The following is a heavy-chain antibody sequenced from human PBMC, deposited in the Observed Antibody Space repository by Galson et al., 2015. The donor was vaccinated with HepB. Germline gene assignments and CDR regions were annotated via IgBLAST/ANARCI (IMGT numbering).Heavy chain of an antibody. V-gene: IGHV1-24*01. Sequence: SCKVSGYTLTELSMHWVRQAPGKGLEWMGGFDPEDGETIYAQKFQGRVTMTEDTSTDTAYMELSSLRSEDTAVYYCATIPIDYGDYGGGSLWGQGTLVTVSS. CDR1: GYTLTELS. J-gene: IGHJ4*02. CDR3: ATIPIDYGDYGGGSL. CDR2: FDPEDGET. D-gene: IGHD4-17*01.